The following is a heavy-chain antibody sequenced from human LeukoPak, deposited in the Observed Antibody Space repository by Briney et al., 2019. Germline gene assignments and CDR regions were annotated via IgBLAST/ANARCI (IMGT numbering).Heavy chain of an antibody. V-gene: IGHV3-21*01. J-gene: IGHJ3*02. CDR3: VVMRSTVPATVRRRDAFDI. CDR2: ISSSSSYI. Sequence: PGGSLRLSCAASGFTFSSYSMNWVRQAPGRGLEWVSSISSSSSYIYYADSVKGRFTISRDNAKNSLYLQMNSLRAEDTAVYYCVVMRSTVPATVRRRDAFDIWGQGTMVTVSS. CDR1: GFTFSSYS. D-gene: IGHD4-11*01.